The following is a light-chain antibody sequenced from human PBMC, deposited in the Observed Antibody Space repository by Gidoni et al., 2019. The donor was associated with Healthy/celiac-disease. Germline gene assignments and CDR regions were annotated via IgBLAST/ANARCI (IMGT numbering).Light chain of an antibody. V-gene: IGKV3-15*01. CDR2: GAS. CDR3: QQYNNWPPVT. J-gene: IGKJ5*01. Sequence: EIVMTQSLATLSVSPGERATLSCRASQSVSSNLAWYQQKPGQAPRLLIYGASTRATGIPARFSGSRSGTEFTLTISSLQSEDFAVYYCQQYNNWPPVTFGQGTRLEIK. CDR1: QSVSSN.